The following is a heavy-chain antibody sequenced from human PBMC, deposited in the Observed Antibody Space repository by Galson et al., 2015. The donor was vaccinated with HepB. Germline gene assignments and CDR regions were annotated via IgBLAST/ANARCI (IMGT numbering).Heavy chain of an antibody. CDR2: ISYGGSNK. Sequence: SLRLSCAASGFTFSSYAMHWVRQAPGKGLEWVAVISYGGSNKYYADSVKGRFTISRDNSKNTLYLQMNSLRAEDTAVYYCARDQGPIVVVPAAINYWGRGTLVTVSS. J-gene: IGHJ4*02. V-gene: IGHV3-30*04. CDR1: GFTFSSYA. D-gene: IGHD2-2*01. CDR3: ARDQGPIVVVPAAINY.